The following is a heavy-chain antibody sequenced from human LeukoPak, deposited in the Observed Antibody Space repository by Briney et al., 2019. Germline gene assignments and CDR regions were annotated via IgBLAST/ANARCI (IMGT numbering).Heavy chain of an antibody. V-gene: IGHV3-30*02. CDR3: AKETLTASYFDL. CDR1: GFTFSSYG. Sequence: PGGSLRLSCGASGFTFSSYGMYWVRQAPGKGLEWVAFIRYDGSDKYYADSVKGRFTISRDNSKNTLYLQINSLRAEDTAVYYCAKETLTASYFDLWGRGTLVTVSS. CDR2: IRYDGSDK. D-gene: IGHD1-14*01. J-gene: IGHJ2*01.